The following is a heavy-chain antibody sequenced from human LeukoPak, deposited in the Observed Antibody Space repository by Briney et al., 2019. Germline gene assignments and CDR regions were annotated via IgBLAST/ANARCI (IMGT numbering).Heavy chain of an antibody. D-gene: IGHD3/OR15-3a*01. J-gene: IGHJ5*02. CDR2: VYYNGNT. CDR3: ERGPLRSRTTWTLFDP. CDR1: GGSIRPFY. V-gene: IGHV4-59*01. Sequence: SETLSLTCTVAGGSIRPFYWTWIRQPPGKGLEWIGYVYYNGNTNYNPSLKSRITISVDTSKNQFSLRLKSVTAADTAVYYCERGPLRSRTTWTLFDPWGQGTLVTVSS.